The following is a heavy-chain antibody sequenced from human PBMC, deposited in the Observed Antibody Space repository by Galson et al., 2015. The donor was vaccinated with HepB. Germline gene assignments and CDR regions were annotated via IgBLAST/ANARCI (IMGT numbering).Heavy chain of an antibody. D-gene: IGHD5-12*01. Sequence: SVKVSCKASGYTFTSYYMHWVRQAPGQGLEWMGIINPSGGSTSYAQKFQGRVTMTRDTSTSTVYMELSSLRSEDTAVYYCARVLAAGGYDYYYYGMDVWGQGTRSPSP. J-gene: IGHJ6*02. CDR1: GYTFTSYY. CDR3: ARVLAAGGYDYYYYGMDV. V-gene: IGHV1-46*01. CDR2: INPSGGST.